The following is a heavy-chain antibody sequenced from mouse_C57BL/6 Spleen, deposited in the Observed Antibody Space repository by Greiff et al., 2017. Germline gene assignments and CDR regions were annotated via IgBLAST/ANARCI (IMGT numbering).Heavy chain of an antibody. V-gene: IGHV1-69*01. CDR1: GYTFTSYW. D-gene: IGHD2-4*01. CDR3: ARSGSYYDSSMDY. J-gene: IGHJ4*01. Sequence: VQLQQPGAELVMPGASVKLSCKASGYTFTSYWMHWVKQRPGQGLEWIGEIDPSDSYTNYNQKFKGKSTLTVDKSSSTAYMQLSSLTSEDAAVYYGARSGSYYDSSMDYWGQGTSVTVSS. CDR2: IDPSDSYT.